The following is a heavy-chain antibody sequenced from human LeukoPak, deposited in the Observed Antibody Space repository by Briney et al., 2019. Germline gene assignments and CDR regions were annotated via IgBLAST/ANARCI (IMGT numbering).Heavy chain of an antibody. CDR3: ARDYGDAFDI. CDR1: GFTFSGYW. CDR2: INSDGSST. Sequence: QPGGSLRVSCAAPGFTFSGYWMHWVRQPQGKGLVWVSRINSDGSSTNYADSVKGRFTISRDNAKNTLYLQVNSLRAEDTAVYYCARDYGDAFDIWGQGTMVTVSS. D-gene: IGHD3-16*01. J-gene: IGHJ3*02. V-gene: IGHV3-74*01.